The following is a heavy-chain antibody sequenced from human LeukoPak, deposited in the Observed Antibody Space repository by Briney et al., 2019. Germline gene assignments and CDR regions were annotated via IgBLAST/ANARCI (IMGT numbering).Heavy chain of an antibody. V-gene: IGHV3-30*02. D-gene: IGHD2-2*02. CDR1: GFTFSSYG. J-gene: IGHJ1*01. CDR3: AKVYCSSTSCYTGAEYFQH. CDR2: IRYDGSNK. Sequence: GGSLRLSCAASGFTFSSYGMHWVRQAPGKGLEWVAFIRYDGSNKYYADSVKGRFTISRDNSKNTLYPQMNSLRAEDTAVYYCAKVYCSSTSCYTGAEYFQHWGQGTLVTVSS.